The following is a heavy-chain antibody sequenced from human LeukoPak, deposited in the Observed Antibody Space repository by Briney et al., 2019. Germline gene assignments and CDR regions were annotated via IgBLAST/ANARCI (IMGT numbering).Heavy chain of an antibody. V-gene: IGHV4-34*01. J-gene: IGHJ5*02. CDR2: INHSGST. Sequence: SETLSLTCAVYGGSFSGYYWSWIRQPPGKGLEWIGEINHSGSTNYNPSLKSRVTISVDTSKNQFSLKLSSVTAADTAVYYCARLDIVVVPADAGGWFDPWGQGTLVTVSS. CDR3: ARLDIVVVPADAGGWFDP. D-gene: IGHD2-2*01. CDR1: GGSFSGYY.